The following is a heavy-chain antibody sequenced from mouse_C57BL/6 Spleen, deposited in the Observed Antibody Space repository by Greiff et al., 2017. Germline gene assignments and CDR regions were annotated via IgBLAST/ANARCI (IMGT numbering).Heavy chain of an antibody. Sequence: EVQRVESGGDLVKPGGSLKLSCAASGFTFSSYGMSWVRQTPDKRLEWVATISSGGSDTYYPDSVKGRFTISRDNAKNTLYLQMSSLKSEDTAMYYCARHGDGYYVDYFDYWGQGTTLTVSS. CDR1: GFTFSSYG. D-gene: IGHD2-3*01. J-gene: IGHJ2*01. V-gene: IGHV5-6*01. CDR2: ISSGGSDT. CDR3: ARHGDGYYVDYFDY.